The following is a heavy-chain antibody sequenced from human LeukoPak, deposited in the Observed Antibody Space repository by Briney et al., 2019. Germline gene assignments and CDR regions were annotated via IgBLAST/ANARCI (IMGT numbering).Heavy chain of an antibody. CDR3: ARAPSSSWYNPDAFDI. CDR2: LYYSGST. CDR1: GGSISSSTYY. Sequence: SETLSLTCTVSGGSISSSTYYWGWIRQPPGKGLEWIGNLYYSGSTYYNPSLKSRVTISVDTSKNQFSLKLSSVTAADTAVYYCARAPSSSWYNPDAFDIWGQGTMVTVSS. V-gene: IGHV4-39*01. D-gene: IGHD6-13*01. J-gene: IGHJ3*02.